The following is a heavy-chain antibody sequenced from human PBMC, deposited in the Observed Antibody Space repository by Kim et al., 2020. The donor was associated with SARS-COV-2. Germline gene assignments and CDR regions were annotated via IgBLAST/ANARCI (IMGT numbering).Heavy chain of an antibody. D-gene: IGHD3-3*01. V-gene: IGHV3-15*01. CDR3: NTAFRGVIMA. CDR1: GFTFSNAW. CDR2: IKSKTDGRYS. Sequence: GGSLRLSCAASGFTFSNAWMSWVRQAPGKGLEWVGRIKSKTDGRYSDYSAQVQCTITIASANSTNKLHLNINSLKTEAMAEYYRNTAFRGVIMAWGKGTL. J-gene: IGHJ5*02.